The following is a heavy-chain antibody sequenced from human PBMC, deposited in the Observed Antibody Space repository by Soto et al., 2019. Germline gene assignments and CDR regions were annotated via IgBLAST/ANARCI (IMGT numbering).Heavy chain of an antibody. CDR1: GFTFSSYA. J-gene: IGHJ4*02. CDR2: ISYDGSNK. D-gene: IGHD3-22*01. Sequence: GGSLRLSCAAFGFTFSSYAMHWVRQAPGKGLEWVAVISYDGSNKYYADSVKGRFTISRDNSKNTLYLQMNSLRAEDTAVYYCARDGLTDDSSGHYFDYWGQGTLVTVSS. CDR3: ARDGLTDDSSGHYFDY. V-gene: IGHV3-30-3*01.